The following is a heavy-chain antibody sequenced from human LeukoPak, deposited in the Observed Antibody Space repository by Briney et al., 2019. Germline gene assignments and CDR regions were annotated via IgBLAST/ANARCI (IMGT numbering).Heavy chain of an antibody. CDR2: ISGSGGST. V-gene: IGHV3-23*01. CDR1: GFTFSSYA. J-gene: IGHJ4*02. D-gene: IGHD3-10*01. CDR3: AKGYGSGSYYHLLDY. Sequence: PGGSLRLSCAASGFTFSSYAMSWVRQAPGKGLEWVSAISGSGGSTYYADSVKGRFTISRDNSKNTLYLQMNSLRAEDTAVYYCAKGYGSGSYYHLLDYWGQGTLVTVSS.